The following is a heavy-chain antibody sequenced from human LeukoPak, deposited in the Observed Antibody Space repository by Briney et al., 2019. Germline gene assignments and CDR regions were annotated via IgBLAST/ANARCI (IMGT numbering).Heavy chain of an antibody. CDR1: GFTFSSYW. Sequence: PGGSLRLSCAASGFTFSSYWMSWVRQAPGKGLEWVANIKQDGSQKYYVDSVKGRFTISRDNAKNSLYLQMNSLRAEDTAVYYCAWYCGGDCNFDYWGQGTLVTVSS. V-gene: IGHV3-7*01. CDR2: IKQDGSQK. D-gene: IGHD2-21*02. J-gene: IGHJ4*02. CDR3: AWYCGGDCNFDY.